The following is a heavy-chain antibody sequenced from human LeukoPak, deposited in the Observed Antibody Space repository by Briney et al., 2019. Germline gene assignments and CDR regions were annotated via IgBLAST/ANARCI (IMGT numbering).Heavy chain of an antibody. Sequence: KSGGSLRLSCAASGFTVSSNYMSWVRQAPGKGLEWVGRIKSKSDGGTADYAAPVKGRFTISRDDSKNTLNLQMNSLKTEDTAVYYCSTAVKWEDNIDYWGQGTLVTVSS. CDR3: STAVKWEDNIDY. J-gene: IGHJ4*02. D-gene: IGHD1-26*01. V-gene: IGHV3-15*01. CDR1: GFTVSSNY. CDR2: IKSKSDGGTA.